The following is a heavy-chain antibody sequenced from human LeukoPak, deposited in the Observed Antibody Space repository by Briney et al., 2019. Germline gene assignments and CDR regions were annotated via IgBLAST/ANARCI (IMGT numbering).Heavy chain of an antibody. J-gene: IGHJ5*02. D-gene: IGHD3-10*01. CDR2: IYSSGST. CDR3: ARDSGTTGEVKFDP. V-gene: IGHV4-4*07. CDR1: GGSISSYY. Sequence: SETLSLTCTVSGGSISSYYWSWIRQPAGKGLEWIGRIYSSGSTTYNPSLKSRVTMSVDTSKNQFSPKVTSVTAADTAVYYCARDSGTTGEVKFDPWGQGTPVTVSS.